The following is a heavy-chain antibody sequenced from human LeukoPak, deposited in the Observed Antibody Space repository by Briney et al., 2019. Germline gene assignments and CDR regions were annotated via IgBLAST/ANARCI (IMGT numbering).Heavy chain of an antibody. D-gene: IGHD3-10*01. CDR2: IYSGGST. CDR1: GFTVSSNY. J-gene: IGHJ5*02. V-gene: IGHV3-53*01. CDR3: ARGVRGVINNNWFDP. Sequence: GGSLRLSCAASGFTVSSNYMSWVRQAPGKGLEWVSVIYSGGSTYYADSVKGRFTISRDNSKNTLYLQMSSLRAEDTAVYYCARGVRGVINNNWFDPWGQGTLVTVSS.